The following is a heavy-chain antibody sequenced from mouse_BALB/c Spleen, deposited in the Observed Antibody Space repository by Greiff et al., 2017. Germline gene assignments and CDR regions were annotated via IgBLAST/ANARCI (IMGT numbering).Heavy chain of an antibody. V-gene: IGHV2-2*02. CDR2: IWSGGST. D-gene: IGHD1-1*01. Sequence: VHLVESGPGLVQPSQSLSITCTVSGFSLTSYGVHWVRQSPGKGLEWLGVIWSGGSTDYNAAFISRLSISKDNSKSQVFFKMNSLQANDTAIYYCARLTTVLYYAMDYWGQGTSVTVSS. CDR3: ARLTTVLYYAMDY. J-gene: IGHJ4*01. CDR1: GFSLTSYG.